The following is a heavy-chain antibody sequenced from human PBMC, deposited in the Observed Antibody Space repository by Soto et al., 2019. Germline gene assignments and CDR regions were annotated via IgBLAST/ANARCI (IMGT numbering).Heavy chain of an antibody. J-gene: IGHJ6*02. V-gene: IGHV1-69*06. CDR1: AGTFSSYA. Sequence: SVKVSCKASAGTFSSYAISWVRQAPGQGLEWMGGIIPIFGTANYAQKFQGRVTITADKSTSTAYMELSSLRSEDTAVYYCARRSYCSGGSCYSNYYYGMDVWGQGTTVTVSS. CDR2: IIPIFGTA. D-gene: IGHD2-15*01. CDR3: ARRSYCSGGSCYSNYYYGMDV.